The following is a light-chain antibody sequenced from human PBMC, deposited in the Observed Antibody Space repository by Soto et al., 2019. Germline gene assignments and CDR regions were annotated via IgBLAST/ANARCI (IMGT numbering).Light chain of an antibody. Sequence: DIQMTQSPSTLSASFGDKVTITCRASQSVSAWLAWYQQKPGKAPKFLMYDVSTLESGVPSRFSGSGSGTDFTLTISCLQSEDFATYYCQQYYSYPRTFGQGTKVDIK. CDR1: QSVSAW. J-gene: IGKJ1*01. CDR3: QQYYSYPRT. V-gene: IGKV1-5*01. CDR2: DVS.